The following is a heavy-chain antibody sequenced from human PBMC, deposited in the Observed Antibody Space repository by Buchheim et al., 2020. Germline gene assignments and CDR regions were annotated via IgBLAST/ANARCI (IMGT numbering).Heavy chain of an antibody. J-gene: IGHJ4*02. Sequence: EVQLVESGGSLVQPGGSLRLSCAASGFTFSSYSMNWVRQAPGKGLEWVSYISSSSSTIYYADSVKGRFTISRDHAKNSLYLQMNSLRAGDTAGYYCAREGGFGGVIDYFDYWGQGTL. V-gene: IGHV3-48*01. CDR2: ISSSSSTI. D-gene: IGHD3-16*02. CDR1: GFTFSSYS. CDR3: AREGGFGGVIDYFDY.